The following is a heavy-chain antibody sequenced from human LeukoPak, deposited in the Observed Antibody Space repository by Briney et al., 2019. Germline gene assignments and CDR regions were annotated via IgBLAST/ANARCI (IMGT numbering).Heavy chain of an antibody. D-gene: IGHD2-2*01. CDR3: AKAVAAAYQNLVDY. J-gene: IGHJ4*02. CDR1: GFTFSSYA. V-gene: IGHV3-23*01. Sequence: GGSLRLSCAASGFTFSSYAMSWVRQAPGKGLEWVSAISGSGGGTYYADSVKGRFTISRDNSKNTLYLQMNSLRAEDTAVYYCAKAVAAAYQNLVDYWGQGTLATVSS. CDR2: ISGSGGGT.